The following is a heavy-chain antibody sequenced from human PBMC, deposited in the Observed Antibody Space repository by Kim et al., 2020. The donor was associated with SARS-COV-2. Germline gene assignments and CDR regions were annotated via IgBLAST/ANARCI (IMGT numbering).Heavy chain of an antibody. CDR2: VYYSGNT. CDR3: ASTDLAFSGSGNRVAP. D-gene: IGHD3-10*01. J-gene: IGHJ5*02. Sequence: SETLSLTCTVSGDSINNFYWSWLRQPPGKRLEWIGYVYYSGNTNYNPSLKSRVAISVDTSKSQFFLILISVMAADTALYYCASTDLAFSGSGNRVAPWG. V-gene: IGHV4-59*08. CDR1: GDSINNFY.